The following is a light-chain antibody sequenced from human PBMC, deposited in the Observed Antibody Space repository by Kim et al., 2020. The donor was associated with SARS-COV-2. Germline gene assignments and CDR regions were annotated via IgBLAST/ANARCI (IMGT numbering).Light chain of an antibody. V-gene: IGLV6-57*03. CDR1: IGGIADNH. J-gene: IGLJ3*02. CDR3: QSYDTDNQGV. Sequence: KTVTISCPRRIGGIADNHVLWYQQRPGSAPANVMFEDDQRPSGVPDRFSGSIDRSSNSASLTISGLRTEDEADYYCQSYDTDNQGVFGGGTQLTVL. CDR2: EDD.